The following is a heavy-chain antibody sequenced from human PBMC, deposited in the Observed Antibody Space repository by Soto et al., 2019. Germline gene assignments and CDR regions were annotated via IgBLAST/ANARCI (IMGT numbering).Heavy chain of an antibody. CDR3: ARGPNMDSYYYYRIDV. Sequence: SETLSLTCTVSGGSIISYYWSWIRQPPGKGLEWIGSIYYTGSTNFNPSLKSRVTISVDTSKNHFSLKLGSVTAADTAVYYCARGPNMDSYYYYRIDVWGQGTTVTVSS. CDR2: IYYTGST. J-gene: IGHJ6*02. V-gene: IGHV4-59*01. CDR1: GGSIISYY.